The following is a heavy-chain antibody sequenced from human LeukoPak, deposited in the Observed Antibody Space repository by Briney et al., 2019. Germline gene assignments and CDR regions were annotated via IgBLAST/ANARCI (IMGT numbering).Heavy chain of an antibody. J-gene: IGHJ5*02. Sequence: ASVKVSCKASGHTFRNYYVYWVRQAPGHGLDWMGIINPSADITAYAQKFTGRVTMTRATSMSTMYMELSRLSSEDTAVYYCARGGLQWELLGNWFAPSGQGTLVTVPS. V-gene: IGHV1-46*01. CDR1: GHTFRNYY. CDR3: ARGGLQWELLGNWFAP. CDR2: INPSADIT. D-gene: IGHD3-3*01.